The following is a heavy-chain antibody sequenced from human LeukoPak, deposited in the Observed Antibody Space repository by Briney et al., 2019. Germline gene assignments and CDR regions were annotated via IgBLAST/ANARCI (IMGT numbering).Heavy chain of an antibody. CDR1: GGSISSGSYY. V-gene: IGHV4-61*02. CDR3: ARGRYFDY. Sequence: PSETLSLTCTVSGGSISSGSYYWSWIRQSAGKGLEWIGRIYTSGSTDYNPSLQSRVTISIDTSKNQFSLKLSSVTAADTAVYYCARGRYFDYWGQGTLVTVSS. CDR2: IYTSGST. J-gene: IGHJ4*02.